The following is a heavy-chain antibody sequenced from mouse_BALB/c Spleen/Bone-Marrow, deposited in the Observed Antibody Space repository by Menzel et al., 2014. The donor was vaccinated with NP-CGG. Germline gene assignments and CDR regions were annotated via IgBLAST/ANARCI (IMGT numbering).Heavy chain of an antibody. J-gene: IGHJ4*01. CDR1: GFAFSSYD. V-gene: IGHV5-12-1*01. Sequence: EVNVVESGGGLVKPGGSLKLSCAASGFAFSSYDMSWVRQTPEKRLEWVAYISSGGGSTYYPDTVKGRFTISRDNAKNILYLQMSSLKSEDTAMYYCARTTPYAMDYWGQGTSVTVSS. CDR2: ISSGGGST. D-gene: IGHD5-5*01. CDR3: ARTTPYAMDY.